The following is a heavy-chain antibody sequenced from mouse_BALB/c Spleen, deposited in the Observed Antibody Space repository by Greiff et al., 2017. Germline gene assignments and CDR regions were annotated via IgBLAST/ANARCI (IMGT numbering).Heavy chain of an antibody. Sequence: DVKLVESGGGLVQPGGSLKLSCAASGFTFSSYTMSWVRQTPEKRLEWVAYISNGGGSTYYPDTVKGRFTISRDNAKNTLYLQMSSLKSEDTAMYYCARFAAYYAMDYWGQGTSVTVSS. V-gene: IGHV5-12-2*01. CDR2: ISNGGGST. CDR1: GFTFSSYT. J-gene: IGHJ4*01. CDR3: ARFAAYYAMDY.